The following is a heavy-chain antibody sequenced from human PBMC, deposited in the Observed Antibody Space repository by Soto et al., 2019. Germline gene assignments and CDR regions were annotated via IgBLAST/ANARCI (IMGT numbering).Heavy chain of an antibody. J-gene: IGHJ4*02. Sequence: GGSLRLSCAASGFTFIDYYMSWILQAPWKGLEWVSYISSSSSYTNYADSVKGRFSISRDNAKNSLYLQMNSLRAEDTAVYYCAKDQGSGGDPFYYFDYWGQGTLVTVSS. V-gene: IGHV3-11*05. CDR3: AKDQGSGGDPFYYFDY. D-gene: IGHD2-21*02. CDR1: GFTFIDYY. CDR2: ISSSSSYT.